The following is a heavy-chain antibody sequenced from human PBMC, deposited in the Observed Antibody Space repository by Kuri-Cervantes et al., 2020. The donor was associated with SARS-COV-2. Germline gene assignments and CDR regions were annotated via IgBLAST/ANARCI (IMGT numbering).Heavy chain of an antibody. J-gene: IGHJ3*02. Sequence: SVKVSCEASGFTFTSSAMQWVRQARGQRLEWIGWNVVGSGNTNYAQKFQERVTITRDMSTSTAYMELSSLRSEDMAVYYCAAALIDAFDIWGQGTMVTVSS. CDR3: AAALIDAFDI. CDR1: GFTFTSSA. V-gene: IGHV1-58*02. CDR2: NVVGSGNT.